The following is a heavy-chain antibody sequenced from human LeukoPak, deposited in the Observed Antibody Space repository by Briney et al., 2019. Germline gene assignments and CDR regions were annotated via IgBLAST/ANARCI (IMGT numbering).Heavy chain of an antibody. CDR3: VRDIDH. V-gene: IGHV3-7*04. J-gene: IGHJ4*02. CDR2: INEDGSQK. Sequence: GGSLRLSCAASGFTFGTYWMSWVRQAPGKGLEWVANINEDGSQKDYLDSVKGRFTISRDNAKDSLYLQMSSLRAEDAAIYYCVRDIDHWGQGTLVTVSS. CDR1: GFTFGTYW.